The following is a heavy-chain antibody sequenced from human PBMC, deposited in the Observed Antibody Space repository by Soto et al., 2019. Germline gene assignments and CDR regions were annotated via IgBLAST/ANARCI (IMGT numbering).Heavy chain of an antibody. CDR1: GFTFDDYG. J-gene: IGHJ4*02. D-gene: IGHD3-9*01. CDR2: INWNGASR. CDR3: ARDGGNKVRYYETKPDYFDY. Sequence: GGSLRLSCAASGFTFDDYGMNWVRQVPGKGLEWVSGINWNGASREYADSVKGRFTISRDNAKNSLYLQMNSLRAEDMALYYCARDGGNKVRYYETKPDYFDYWGQGTLVTVSS. V-gene: IGHV3-20*04.